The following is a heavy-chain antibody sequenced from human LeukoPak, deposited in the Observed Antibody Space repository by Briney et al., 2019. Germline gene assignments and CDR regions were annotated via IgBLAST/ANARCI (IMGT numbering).Heavy chain of an antibody. V-gene: IGHV4-59*01. CDR2: IYYSGST. CDR3: ARDNLADYFDY. CDR1: GGSISTYY. J-gene: IGHJ4*02. Sequence: SETLSLTCTVSGGSISTYYWSWIRQPPGKGLEWIGYIYYSGSTNYNSSLKSRVTISIDTSKNQFSLRLSSVTAADTAVYYCARDNLADYFDYWGQGTLVTVSS. D-gene: IGHD1-20*01.